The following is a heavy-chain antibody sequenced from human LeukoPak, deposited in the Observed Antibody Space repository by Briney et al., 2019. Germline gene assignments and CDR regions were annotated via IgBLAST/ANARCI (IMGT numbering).Heavy chain of an antibody. J-gene: IGHJ5*02. CDR1: GYSISSGYY. Sequence: SETLSLTCTVSGYSISSGYYWGWIRQPPGKGLEWIGSIYHSGSTYYNPSLKSRVTISVDTSKNQFSLKLSSVTAADTAVYYCARADYGVKANLFDPCGQGTLVTVSS. CDR3: ARADYGVKANLFDP. CDR2: IYHSGST. V-gene: IGHV4-38-2*02. D-gene: IGHD4-23*01.